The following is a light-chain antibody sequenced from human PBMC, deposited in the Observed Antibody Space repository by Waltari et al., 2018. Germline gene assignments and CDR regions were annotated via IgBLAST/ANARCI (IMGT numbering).Light chain of an antibody. J-gene: IGKJ3*01. V-gene: IGKV1-17*03. CDR1: QGITNS. CDR3: LQYHNYPFT. CDR2: TVS. Sequence: DIQMTQTPSAMSASVGDRVTITCRASQGITNSLAWFQQKPGKVPQRLIYTVSSLQNEVPSRFSGSGSGTEFTLTITTLQPEDFATYYCLQYHNYPFTFGPGTKVDIK.